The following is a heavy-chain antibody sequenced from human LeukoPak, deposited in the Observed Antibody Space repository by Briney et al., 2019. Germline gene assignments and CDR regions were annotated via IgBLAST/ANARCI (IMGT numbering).Heavy chain of an antibody. D-gene: IGHD3-22*01. J-gene: IGHJ4*02. V-gene: IGHV3-33*01. CDR3: ARELPPVVRYYFDY. CDR2: IWYDGSNK. Sequence: GGSLRLSCAASGFTFSSYGMHWVRQVPGKGLEWVAVIWYDGSNKYYADSVKGRFTISRDNSKNTMYLQMTSLSAEETDVYYCARELPPVVRYYFDYWGQGTLVTASS. CDR1: GFTFSSYG.